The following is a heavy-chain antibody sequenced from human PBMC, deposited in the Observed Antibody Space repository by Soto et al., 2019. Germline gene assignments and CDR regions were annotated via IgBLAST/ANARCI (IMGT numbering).Heavy chain of an antibody. J-gene: IGHJ6*02. CDR1: GGSISSSNW. Sequence: PSETLSLTCAVSGGSISSSNWWSWVRQPPGKGLEWIGEIYHSGSTNYNPSLKSRVTISVDKSKNQFSLKLSSVTAADTAVYYCARLRQWLVGDYYYYGMDVWGQGTSVT. CDR2: IYHSGST. V-gene: IGHV4-4*02. D-gene: IGHD6-19*01. CDR3: ARLRQWLVGDYYYYGMDV.